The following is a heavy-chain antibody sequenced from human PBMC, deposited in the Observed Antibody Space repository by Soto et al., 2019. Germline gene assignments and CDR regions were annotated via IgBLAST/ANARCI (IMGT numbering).Heavy chain of an antibody. J-gene: IGHJ3*02. D-gene: IGHD2-2*01. Sequence: QVQLVQSGAEVKKPGSSVKVSCKDSGGTFSTYSMFWVRQAPGQGLEWMGMIIPMLGIANHAQRFQDRVTITADKSTDTAHMELSSLRSEDTALYYFTIGSWSGEVFDIWGQGTIVNVSS. CDR2: IIPMLGIA. CDR1: GGTFSTYS. CDR3: TIGSWSGEVFDI. V-gene: IGHV1-69*02.